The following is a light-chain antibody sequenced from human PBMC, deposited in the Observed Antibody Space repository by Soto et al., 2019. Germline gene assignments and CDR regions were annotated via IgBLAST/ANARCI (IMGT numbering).Light chain of an antibody. CDR3: SSYTSSTHVV. J-gene: IGLJ2*01. CDR1: SSDVGGYNY. CDR2: DVS. Sequence: QSALTQPASVSGSPGQSITLSCTGTSSDVGGYNYVSWYQQHPDKAPKLMIFDVSSRPSGVSNRFSGSKSGSTASLTISGLQAEDEADYYCSSYTSSTHVVFGGGTKLTVL. V-gene: IGLV2-14*03.